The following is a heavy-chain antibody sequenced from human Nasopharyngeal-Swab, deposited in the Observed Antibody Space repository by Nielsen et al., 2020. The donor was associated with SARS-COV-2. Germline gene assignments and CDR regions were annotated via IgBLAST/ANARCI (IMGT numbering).Heavy chain of an antibody. D-gene: IGHD6-13*01. CDR2: ISGNSVSI. CDR3: AKDKGAGNFDY. Sequence: SLKISCAASGFTFDDYAMYWVRQAPGKDLEWVSGISGNSVSIGYSDSVKGRFIISRDNAKNSLYLQMNSLRVEDTALYYCAKDKGAGNFDYWGQGTLVTVSS. J-gene: IGHJ4*02. CDR1: GFTFDDYA. V-gene: IGHV3-9*01.